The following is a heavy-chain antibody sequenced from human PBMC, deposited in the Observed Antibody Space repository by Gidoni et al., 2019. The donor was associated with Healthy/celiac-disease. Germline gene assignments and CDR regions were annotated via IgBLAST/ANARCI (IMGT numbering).Heavy chain of an antibody. CDR3: AKIGRVWFGELSPYYFDY. Sequence: EVQLVESGGGLVQPGRSLRLSCAASGFTFDDSAMHWVRQAPGKGLEWVSGISWNSGSIGYADSVKGRFTISRDNAKNSLYLQMNSLRAEDTALYYCAKIGRVWFGELSPYYFDYWGQGTLVTVSS. V-gene: IGHV3-9*01. CDR1: GFTFDDSA. J-gene: IGHJ4*02. CDR2: ISWNSGSI. D-gene: IGHD3-10*01.